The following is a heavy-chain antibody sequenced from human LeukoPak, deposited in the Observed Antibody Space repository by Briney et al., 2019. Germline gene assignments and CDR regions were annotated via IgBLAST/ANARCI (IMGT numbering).Heavy chain of an antibody. Sequence: SVKVSCKASGGTFSTYAMSWVRQAPGQGLEWMGGIIPIFGTAKYAQQLQGRATITTDESTSTAYMELSSLRSEDTAVYYCARSKSSFYYMDVWGKGTTVTVSS. CDR1: GGTFSTYA. D-gene: IGHD3-10*01. CDR2: IIPIFGTA. CDR3: ARSKSSFYYMDV. V-gene: IGHV1-69*05. J-gene: IGHJ6*03.